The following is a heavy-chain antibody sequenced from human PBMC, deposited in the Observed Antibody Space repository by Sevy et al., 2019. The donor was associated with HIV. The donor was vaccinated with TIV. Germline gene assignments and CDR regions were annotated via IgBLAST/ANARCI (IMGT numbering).Heavy chain of an antibody. J-gene: IGHJ4*02. CDR1: GASVTTYY. CDR2: THYSDET. V-gene: IGHV4-59*02. CDR3: ARGRHIVVS. Sequence: SETLSLTCTVSGASVTTYYWTWIRQSPGKGLEWIGHTHYSDETNYNPSLESRVTISMDTSKNQFSLRLTSVSPTDTAIYYCARGRHIVVSGAQGALVTVSS. D-gene: IGHD2-21*01.